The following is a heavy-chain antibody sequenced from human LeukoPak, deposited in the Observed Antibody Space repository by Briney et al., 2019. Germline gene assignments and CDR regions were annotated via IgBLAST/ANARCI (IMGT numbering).Heavy chain of an antibody. J-gene: IGHJ4*02. CDR2: ISWNSGSI. CDR3: AKDMISGYGSGSYFPW. CDR1: GFTFDDYA. V-gene: IGHV3-9*01. Sequence: GGSLRLSCAASGFTFDDYAMHWVRQAPGKGLEWVSGISWNSGSIGYADSVKGRFTISRDNAKNSLYLQMNSLRAEDTALYYCAKDMISGYGSGSYFPWWGQGTLVTVSS. D-gene: IGHD3-10*01.